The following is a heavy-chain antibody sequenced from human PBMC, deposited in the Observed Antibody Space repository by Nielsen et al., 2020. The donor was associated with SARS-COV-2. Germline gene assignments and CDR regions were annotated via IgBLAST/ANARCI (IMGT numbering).Heavy chain of an antibody. CDR3: AKARAYDTSGYYSITYSFDY. Sequence: SVKGRFTSSRDNAKESLYLQMNSLRAEDTALYYCAKARAYDTSGYYSITYSFDYWGQGTLVTVSS. J-gene: IGHJ4*02. D-gene: IGHD3-22*01. V-gene: IGHV3-9*01.